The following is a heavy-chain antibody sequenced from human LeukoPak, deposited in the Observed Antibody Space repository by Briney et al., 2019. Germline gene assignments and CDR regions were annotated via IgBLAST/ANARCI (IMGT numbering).Heavy chain of an antibody. CDR1: GFTVSSNY. CDR2: IYSGGST. D-gene: IGHD5/OR15-5a*01. V-gene: IGHV3-53*01. Sequence: GGSLRLSCAASGFTVSSNYMNWVRQAPGKGLEWVSIIYSGGSTYYADSVKGRFIISRDNSKNTLYLQMNSLRAEDTAVYYCARSNDAFDIWGQGTMVTVSS. J-gene: IGHJ3*02. CDR3: ARSNDAFDI.